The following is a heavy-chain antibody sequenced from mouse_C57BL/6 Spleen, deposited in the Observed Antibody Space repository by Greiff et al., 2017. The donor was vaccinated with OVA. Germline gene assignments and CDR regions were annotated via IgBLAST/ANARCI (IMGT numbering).Heavy chain of an antibody. CDR1: GYAFSSYW. CDR3: ARQGTGTRGYFYY. Sequence: VQLQQSGAELVKPGASVKISCKASGYAFSSYWMNWVKQRTGKGLVWIGQIYPGDGDTNYNGKFKGKATLTADKSSSTAYMQLSSLTSEDSAVYFCARQGTGTRGYFYYWGQGTTLTVSS. J-gene: IGHJ2*01. V-gene: IGHV1-80*01. D-gene: IGHD4-1*01. CDR2: IYPGDGDT.